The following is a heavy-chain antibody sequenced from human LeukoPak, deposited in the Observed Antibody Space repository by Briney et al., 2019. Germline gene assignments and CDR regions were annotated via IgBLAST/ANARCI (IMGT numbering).Heavy chain of an antibody. Sequence: GGSLRLSCAASGFTFDDYAIHWVRQAPGKGLEWVAVVSYDGSNNYYADSVRGRFTISRDNSKNTLYLQMNSLRVEDTAMYYCVKGEVVVVATTPLFDYWGQGILVTVSS. D-gene: IGHD2-15*01. V-gene: IGHV3-30*18. J-gene: IGHJ4*02. CDR2: VSYDGSNN. CDR3: VKGEVVVVATTPLFDY. CDR1: GFTFDDYA.